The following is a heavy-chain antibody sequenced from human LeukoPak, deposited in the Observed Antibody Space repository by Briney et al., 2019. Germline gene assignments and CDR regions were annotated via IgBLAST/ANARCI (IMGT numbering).Heavy chain of an antibody. D-gene: IGHD6-13*01. CDR1: GGSISSGGYY. V-gene: IGHV4-31*03. CDR3: ARAAAGPPRIDY. J-gene: IGHJ4*02. Sequence: SQTLSLTCTVSGGSISSGGYYWSWIRQHPGKGLEWIGYIYYSGSTYYNPSLKSRVTISVDTSKNPFSLKLSSVTAADTAVYYCARAAAGPPRIDYWGQGTLVTVSS. CDR2: IYYSGST.